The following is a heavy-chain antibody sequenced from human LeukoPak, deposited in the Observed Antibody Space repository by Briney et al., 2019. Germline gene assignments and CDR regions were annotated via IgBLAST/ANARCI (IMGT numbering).Heavy chain of an antibody. D-gene: IGHD3-3*01. V-gene: IGHV4-39*02. CDR2: IDYSGNT. CDR3: ATRRFTNWFDP. Sequence: SETLSLTCAVSGDSIRSRDYYWAWIRQPPGRGLEWIGTIDYSGNTYYSPSLKRRVTISLDASKTLFSLRLTSGTAADTAVYYCATRRFTNWFDPWGPGTLVTVSS. CDR1: GDSIRSRDYY. J-gene: IGHJ5*02.